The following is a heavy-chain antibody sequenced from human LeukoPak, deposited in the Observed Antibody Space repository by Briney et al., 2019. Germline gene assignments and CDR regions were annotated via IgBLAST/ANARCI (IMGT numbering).Heavy chain of an antibody. Sequence: GGSLRLSCAASGFSFSNYGMNWVRQAPGKGLEWVSYISGSSGTIYYADSVKGRFTISRDNAKNSLYLQMDSLRDEDTAVYYCATLHFYAMGVWGQGTTVTVSS. CDR2: ISGSSGTI. V-gene: IGHV3-48*02. CDR3: ATLHFYAMGV. CDR1: GFSFSNYG. J-gene: IGHJ6*01.